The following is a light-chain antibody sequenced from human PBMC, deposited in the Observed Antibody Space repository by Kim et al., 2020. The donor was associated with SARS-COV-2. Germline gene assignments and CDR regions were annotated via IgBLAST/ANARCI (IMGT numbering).Light chain of an antibody. V-gene: IGLV2-23*02. CDR1: NSDVGIYNL. Sequence: SSTNACSGTNSDVGIYNLVTRFQQHPDKAPKLIIYDVNKRPSGVSDRFSGSKSANTASLTISGLQSEDEADYFCCSYAGRDTFVLFGGGTK. CDR2: DVN. CDR3: CSYAGRDTFVL. J-gene: IGLJ2*01.